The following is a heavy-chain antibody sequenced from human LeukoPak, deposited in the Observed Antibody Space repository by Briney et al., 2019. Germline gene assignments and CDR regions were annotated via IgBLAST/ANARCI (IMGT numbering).Heavy chain of an antibody. J-gene: IGHJ5*02. V-gene: IGHV3-23*01. CDR1: GLTLNSYA. CDR2: ISGRVDST. CDR3: AKWFDP. Sequence: PGGSLRLSCAVSGLTLNSYAMNWVRQAPGKGLEWVSTISGRVDSTYYADSVKGRFTISRDNSKNTLYLQMNSLGAEDTAVYYCAKWFDPWGQGTLVTVSS.